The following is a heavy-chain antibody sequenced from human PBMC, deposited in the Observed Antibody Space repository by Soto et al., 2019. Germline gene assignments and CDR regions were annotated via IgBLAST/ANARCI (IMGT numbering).Heavy chain of an antibody. D-gene: IGHD2-2*01. CDR1: GFTFSSYS. CDR2: ISSSSCYI. Sequence: EVQLVESGGGLVKPGGSLRLSCAASGFTFSSYSMNWVRQAPGKGLEWVSSISSSSCYIYYADSVKGRFTISRDNAKNSLYLQMNSLRAEDTAVYYCAGHCSSTSCYGYYMDVWGKGTTVTVSS. J-gene: IGHJ6*03. V-gene: IGHV3-21*01. CDR3: AGHCSSTSCYGYYMDV.